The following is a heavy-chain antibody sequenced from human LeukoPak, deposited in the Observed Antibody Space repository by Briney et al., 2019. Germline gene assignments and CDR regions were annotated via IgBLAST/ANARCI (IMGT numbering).Heavy chain of an antibody. CDR2: VYQTGDT. V-gene: IGHV4-59*08. CDR3: ARHPFSAPFDY. Sequence: SETLSLTCTVSGGSMNNYYWSWFRRPPGKGLEWIAYVYQTGDTRYNPSLKGRVSISLDTSKNQFSLTVSSVTATDTAVYYCARHPFSAPFDYWGQGILVTVSS. CDR1: GGSMNNYY. D-gene: IGHD6-19*01. J-gene: IGHJ4*02.